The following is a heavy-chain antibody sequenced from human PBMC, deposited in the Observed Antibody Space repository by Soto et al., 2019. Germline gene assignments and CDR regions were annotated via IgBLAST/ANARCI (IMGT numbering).Heavy chain of an antibody. CDR2: ISSSSSTI. V-gene: IGHV3-48*01. CDR1: GFTFSSYS. CDR3: ARAGVEVVADYYYYMDV. J-gene: IGHJ6*03. D-gene: IGHD2-15*01. Sequence: GGSLRLSCAASGFTFSSYSMNWVRQAPGKGLEWVSYISSSSSTIYYADSVKGRFTISRDNAKNSLYLQMNSLRAEDTAVYYCARAGVEVVADYYYYMDVWGKGTTVTVSS.